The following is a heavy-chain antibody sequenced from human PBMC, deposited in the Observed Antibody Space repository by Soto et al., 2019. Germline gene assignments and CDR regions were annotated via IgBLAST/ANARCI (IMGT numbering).Heavy chain of an antibody. J-gene: IGHJ4*02. D-gene: IGHD3-10*01. CDR2: INEDGSMT. CDR3: ARDIGGVGSH. Sequence: EVQLVESGGGLVQPGGSLRLSCAASGFTFSTNWMHWVRQVAGKGLIWVSRINEDGSMTDYADSAKGRFTISRDNAKNTLYLQMNSLSAEETAVYYCARDIGGVGSHWGQGPLVTVAS. V-gene: IGHV3-74*01. CDR1: GFTFSTNW.